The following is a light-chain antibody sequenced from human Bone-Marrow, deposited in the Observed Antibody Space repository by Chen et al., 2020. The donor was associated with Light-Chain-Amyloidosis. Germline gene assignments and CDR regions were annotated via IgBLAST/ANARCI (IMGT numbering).Light chain of an antibody. Sequence: DIQMTQSPSSLLASVGDRVTITCQASQDISNYLNWYQQKPGKAPKLLIHDASSLESGVPSRLSGSGSGTDFTFTISSLQPEDIGTYHCQPYYDLPFTFGQGTKLEI. CDR2: DAS. CDR1: QDISNY. J-gene: IGKJ2*01. V-gene: IGKV1-33*01. CDR3: QPYYDLPFT.